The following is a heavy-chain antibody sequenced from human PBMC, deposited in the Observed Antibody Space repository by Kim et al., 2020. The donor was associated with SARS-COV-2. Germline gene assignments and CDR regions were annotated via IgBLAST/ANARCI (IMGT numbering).Heavy chain of an antibody. D-gene: IGHD4-17*01. V-gene: IGHV4-39*01. CDR1: GGSISSSTYY. J-gene: IGHJ4*02. CDR2: IAYSGST. CDR3: ARAIYYGDYVGRAFDY. Sequence: ETLSLTCTVSGGSISSSTYYWGWIRQPPGRWLEWIGSIAYSGSTYYNPSLNSRVTISVDTSKNQFSLKLSSVTAADTAVYYCARAIYYGDYVGRAFDYWGQGTLVTVPS.